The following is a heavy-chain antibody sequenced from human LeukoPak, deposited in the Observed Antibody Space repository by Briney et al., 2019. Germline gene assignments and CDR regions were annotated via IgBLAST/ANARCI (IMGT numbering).Heavy chain of an antibody. Sequence: ASVKVSCKASGYTFTGYYLHWVRQAPGQGLEWMGWINPNSGGTNYAQKFQGRVTVTRDTSISTAYMELSRLRSDDTAVYYCARGARWELLIYFYYYMDVWGKGTTVTISS. V-gene: IGHV1-2*02. CDR2: INPNSGGT. CDR1: GYTFTGYY. D-gene: IGHD1-26*01. J-gene: IGHJ6*03. CDR3: ARGARWELLIYFYYYMDV.